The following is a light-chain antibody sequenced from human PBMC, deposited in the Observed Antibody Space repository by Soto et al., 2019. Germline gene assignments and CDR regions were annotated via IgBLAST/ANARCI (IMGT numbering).Light chain of an antibody. V-gene: IGLV2-11*01. CDR3: CSYAGSYTFVL. Sequence: QSALTQPRSVFGSPGQSVTISCSGTSSDVGAYNYVSWYQQHPGKAPKLIIFDVYKRPSGVPDRFSGSKSGNTASLTIAGLQAEDEADYHCCSYAGSYTFVLFGGGTKLTVL. CDR1: SSDVGAYNY. J-gene: IGLJ2*01. CDR2: DVY.